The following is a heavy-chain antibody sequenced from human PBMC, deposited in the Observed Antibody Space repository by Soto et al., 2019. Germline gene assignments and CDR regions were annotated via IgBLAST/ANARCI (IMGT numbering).Heavy chain of an antibody. CDR1: GGSISSGDYY. CDR3: ASKPLAYCGGDCYSGGEDDYYYGMDV. Sequence: QVQLQESGPGLVKPSQTLSLTCTVSGGSISSGDYYWSWIRQPPGKGLEWIGYIYYSGSTYYNPSLKSRVTISVDTSKNQFSLKLSSVTAADTAVYYCASKPLAYCGGDCYSGGEDDYYYGMDVWGQGTTVTVSS. V-gene: IGHV4-30-4*01. J-gene: IGHJ6*02. D-gene: IGHD2-21*02. CDR2: IYYSGST.